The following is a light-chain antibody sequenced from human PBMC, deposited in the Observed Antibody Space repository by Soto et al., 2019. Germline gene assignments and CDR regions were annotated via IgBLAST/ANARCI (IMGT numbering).Light chain of an antibody. Sequence: EIVLTQSPATLSLSPGDRATLSCRASPSVPNFLAWYQQKPGQAPRLLIYGAFNRATGIPARFSGSGSGTDFTLTISSLEPEDSAIYYCQQYNSSPWTFGQGTKVEIK. V-gene: IGKV3-11*01. CDR1: PSVPNF. CDR3: QQYNSSPWT. CDR2: GAF. J-gene: IGKJ1*01.